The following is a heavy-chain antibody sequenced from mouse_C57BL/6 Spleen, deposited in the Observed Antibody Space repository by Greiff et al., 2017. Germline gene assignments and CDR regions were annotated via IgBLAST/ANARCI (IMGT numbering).Heavy chain of an antibody. Sequence: QVQLQQSGPELVKPGASVKISCKASGYAFSSSWMNWVKQRPGKGLEWIGRINPGDGDTNYNGKFKGKATLTADKSSSTPYMQLSSLTSEDSAVYFCASEAMDYWGQGTSVTVSS. CDR1: GYAFSSSW. CDR2: INPGDGDT. J-gene: IGHJ4*01. V-gene: IGHV1-82*01. CDR3: ASEAMDY.